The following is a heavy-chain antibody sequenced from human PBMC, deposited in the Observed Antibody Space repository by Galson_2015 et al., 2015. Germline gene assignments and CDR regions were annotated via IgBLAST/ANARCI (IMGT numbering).Heavy chain of an antibody. CDR3: ARATNYGSADY. V-gene: IGHV3-74*01. D-gene: IGHD3-10*01. J-gene: IGHJ4*02. CDR2: TNSDGSST. CDR1: GFTFSSYW. Sequence: SLRLSCAASGFTFSSYWMHWVRQAPGKGLVWVSRTNSDGSSTSYVDSVKGRFTISRDNAKNTLYLQMNSLRAEDTAVYYCARATNYGSADYWGQGTLVTVSS.